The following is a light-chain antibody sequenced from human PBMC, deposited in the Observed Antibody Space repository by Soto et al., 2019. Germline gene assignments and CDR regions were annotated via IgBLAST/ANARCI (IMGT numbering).Light chain of an antibody. J-gene: IGLJ2*01. CDR2: EVN. Sequence: QSALTQPASVSGSPGQSITISCTGTSSDIGGYIYVSWYQQHPVKAPKLMIYEVNHRPSDVSNRFSASKSGNTASLTISGLQAEDEADYYCSSYTSSSTLVFGGGTKVTVL. V-gene: IGLV2-14*01. CDR1: SSDIGGYIY. CDR3: SSYTSSSTLV.